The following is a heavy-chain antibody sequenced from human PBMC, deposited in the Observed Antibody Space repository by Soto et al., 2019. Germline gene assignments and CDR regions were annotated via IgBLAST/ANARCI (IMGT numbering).Heavy chain of an antibody. CDR2: ISGSGDSS. Sequence: EVQLLDSGGDLAQPGGSLRLSCTASGFTFSSFGMDWVRQAPGKGLEWVSAISGSGDSSYYADSVKDRFTISRDNPTNTLYLQMNNLRAEDTAVYYCAKVGIGMFSHKHHFDHWGQGTQVTVSS. D-gene: IGHD2-2*03. CDR1: GFTFSSFG. CDR3: AKVGIGMFSHKHHFDH. J-gene: IGHJ4*02. V-gene: IGHV3-23*01.